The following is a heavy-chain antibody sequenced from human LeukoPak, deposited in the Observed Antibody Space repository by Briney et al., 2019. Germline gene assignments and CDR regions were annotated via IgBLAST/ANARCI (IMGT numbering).Heavy chain of an antibody. CDR2: MNPNSGNT. D-gene: IGHD3-3*01. CDR1: GYTFTSYD. Sequence: GASVTVSCKASGYTFTSYDINWVRQAPGQGLEWMGWMNPNSGNTGYAQKFQGRVTMTRNTSISTAYMELSSLRSEDTAVYYCARKPPSVGTYYDFWSGYYTGHWFDPWGQGTLVTVSS. V-gene: IGHV1-8*01. CDR3: ARKPPSVGTYYDFWSGYYTGHWFDP. J-gene: IGHJ5*02.